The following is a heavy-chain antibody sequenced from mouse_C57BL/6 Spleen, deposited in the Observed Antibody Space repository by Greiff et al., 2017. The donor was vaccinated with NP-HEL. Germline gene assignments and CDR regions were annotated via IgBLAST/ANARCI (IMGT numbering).Heavy chain of an antibody. Sequence: QVQLQQSGAELARPGASVKLSCKASGYTFTSYGISWVKQRTGQGLEWIGEIYPRSGNTYYNEKFQGKATLTADKSSSTAYMELRSLTSEDSAVYFCARGDRGSAWFADWGQGTLVTVSA. CDR2: IYPRSGNT. CDR1: GYTFTSYG. V-gene: IGHV1-81*01. J-gene: IGHJ3*01. CDR3: ARGDRGSAWFAD.